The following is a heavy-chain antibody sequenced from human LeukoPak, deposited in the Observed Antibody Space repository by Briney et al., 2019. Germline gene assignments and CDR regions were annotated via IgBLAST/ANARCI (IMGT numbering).Heavy chain of an antibody. Sequence: GGSLRLSCAASGFTFSNYDMHWVRQAPGKGLEWVSAISSSSSYIYYADSIKGRFTISRDNAENSLYLQMNSLRAVDTAVYFCARGEEKATITALDSWGQGTLVTVSS. CDR2: ISSSSSYI. CDR1: GFTFSNYD. V-gene: IGHV3-21*01. J-gene: IGHJ4*02. CDR3: ARGEEKATITALDS. D-gene: IGHD5-24*01.